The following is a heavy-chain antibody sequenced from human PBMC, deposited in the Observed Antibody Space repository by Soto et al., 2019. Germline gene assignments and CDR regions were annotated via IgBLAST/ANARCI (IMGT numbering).Heavy chain of an antibody. CDR2: INPSGGST. Sequence: ASVKVSWKASGYTFTSYYMHWVRQAPGQGLEWMGIINPSGGSTSYAQKFQGRVTMTRDTSTSTVYMELSSLRSEDTAVYYCAGRGTTVTTHHYYYYYGMDVWGQGTTVTVSS. V-gene: IGHV1-46*01. CDR1: GYTFTSYY. J-gene: IGHJ6*02. CDR3: AGRGTTVTTHHYYYYYGMDV. D-gene: IGHD4-4*01.